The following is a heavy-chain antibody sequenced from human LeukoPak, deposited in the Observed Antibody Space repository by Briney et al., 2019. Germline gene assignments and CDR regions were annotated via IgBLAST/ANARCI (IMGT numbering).Heavy chain of an antibody. D-gene: IGHD2-21*01. Sequence: PSETLSLTCTVSGGSISSGGYYWSWIRQHPGKGPEWIGYIYYSGSTYYNPSLKSRVTISVDTSKNQFSLKLSSVTAADTAVYYCASGELILAFDIWGQGTMVTVSS. CDR1: GGSISSGGYY. V-gene: IGHV4-31*03. J-gene: IGHJ3*02. CDR3: ASGELILAFDI. CDR2: IYYSGST.